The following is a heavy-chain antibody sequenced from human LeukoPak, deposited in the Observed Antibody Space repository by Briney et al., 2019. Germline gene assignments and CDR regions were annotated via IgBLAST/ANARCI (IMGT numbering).Heavy chain of an antibody. J-gene: IGHJ5*02. D-gene: IGHD7-27*01. V-gene: IGHV3-11*01. CDR3: ARGGSWGFDP. CDR2: ISGSGNTL. CDR1: GFTFSDYY. Sequence: PGGSLRLSYAASGFTFSDYYMSWIRQAPGKGLEWISYISGSGNTLYHADSVKGRFTISRDNAKSSLYLQMNSLRAEDTAVYYCARGGSWGFDPWGQGTLVTVSS.